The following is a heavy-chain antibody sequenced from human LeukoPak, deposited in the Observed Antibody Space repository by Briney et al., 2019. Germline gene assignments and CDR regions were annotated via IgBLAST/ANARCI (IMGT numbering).Heavy chain of an antibody. CDR3: ARGDYYDFWSANSY. CDR2: ISGSGGST. D-gene: IGHD3-3*01. Sequence: VGSLRLSCAASGFTFSHYGMSWVRQAPGKGLEWVSAISGSGGSTYYADSVKGRFTISRDNSKNTLYLQMNSLRAEDTAVYYCARGDYYDFWSANSYWGQGTLVTVSS. CDR1: GFTFSHYG. V-gene: IGHV3-23*01. J-gene: IGHJ4*02.